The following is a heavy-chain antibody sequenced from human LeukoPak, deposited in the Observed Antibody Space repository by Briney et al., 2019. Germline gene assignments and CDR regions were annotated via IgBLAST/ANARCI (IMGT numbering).Heavy chain of an antibody. CDR3: ARGLVAAAGTFRKLYFFDY. CDR1: GGSISSYY. D-gene: IGHD6-13*01. Sequence: PSETLSLTCTVSGGSISSYYWSWIRQPPGKGLEWIGFIYYGGSTNYNPSLKSRVTISVDTSKNQFSLKLSSVTAADTAVYYCARGLVAAAGTFRKLYFFDYWGQGILVTVSS. V-gene: IGHV4-59*01. J-gene: IGHJ4*02. CDR2: IYYGGST.